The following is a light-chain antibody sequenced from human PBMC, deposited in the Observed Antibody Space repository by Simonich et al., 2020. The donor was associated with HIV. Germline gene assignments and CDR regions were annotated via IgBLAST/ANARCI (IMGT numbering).Light chain of an antibody. CDR3: QTWGTGILV. CDR1: SGHSRYD. V-gene: IGLV4-69*01. CDR2: VDSDGSH. J-gene: IGLJ3*02. Sequence: QLVLTQSPSASASLGASVRLTCTLSSGHSRYDIAWHQQQPEKGPRFLMRVDSDGSHSKGDGIPDRFSGSSYGAERYLTISSLQSEDETDYYCQTWGTGILVFGGGTKLTVL.